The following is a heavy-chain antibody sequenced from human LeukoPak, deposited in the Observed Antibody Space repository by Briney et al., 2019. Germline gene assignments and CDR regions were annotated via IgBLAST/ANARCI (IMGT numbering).Heavy chain of an antibody. CDR2: ISWNSGSI. D-gene: IGHD2-15*01. J-gene: IGHJ3*02. Sequence: GGSLRLSCAAPGFTFDDYAMHWVRQAPGKGLEWVSGISWNSGSIGYADSEKGRFTISRDNAKNSLYLQMNSLRAEDTALYYCAKDIVLGYCSGGSCYKEVGAFDIWGQGTTVIVSS. CDR1: GFTFDDYA. V-gene: IGHV3-9*01. CDR3: AKDIVLGYCSGGSCYKEVGAFDI.